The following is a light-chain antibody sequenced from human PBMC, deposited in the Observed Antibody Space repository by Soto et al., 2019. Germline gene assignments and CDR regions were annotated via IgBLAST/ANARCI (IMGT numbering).Light chain of an antibody. CDR1: QVISSY. CDR2: AAS. CDR3: QQYYSYLIT. Sequence: AIRMTQSPSSLSASTGDRVTITCRAIQVISSYLAWYQQKPGKAPKLLIYAASTLQSGVPSRFSGSGSGTDFTFTISCLQSEDFATYYCQQYYSYLITFGQGTRLEIK. V-gene: IGKV1-8*01. J-gene: IGKJ5*01.